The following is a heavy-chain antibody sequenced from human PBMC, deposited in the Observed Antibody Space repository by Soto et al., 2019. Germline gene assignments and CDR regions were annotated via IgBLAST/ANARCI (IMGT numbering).Heavy chain of an antibody. J-gene: IGHJ5*02. V-gene: IGHV4-4*07. CDR1: GGSVSSYW. D-gene: IGHD6-13*01. CDR3: ASEGLGTSAAPGVYSLLINRLDP. Sequence: SETLSLTCTVSGGSVSSYWWSWIRQPAGKGLEWIGRIFSSGGTNYNPSLENRVTMSVDTSKNQISLKLRSVTTADTAMYYCASEGLGTSAAPGVYSLLINRLDPWGQGTLVTVS. CDR2: IFSSGGT.